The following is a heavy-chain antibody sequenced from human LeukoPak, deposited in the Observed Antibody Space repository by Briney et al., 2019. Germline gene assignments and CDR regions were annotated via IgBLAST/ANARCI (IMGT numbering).Heavy chain of an antibody. CDR1: GGTFSSYA. V-gene: IGHV1-69*13. CDR3: AREYCSSTSCYLVY. D-gene: IGHD2-2*01. CDR2: IIPIFGTA. J-gene: IGHJ4*02. Sequence: GASVKVSCKASGGTFSSYAISWVRQAPGQGLEWMGGIIPIFGTANYAQKFQGRVTITADESTSTAYMELSSLRSEDTAVYYCAREYCSSTSCYLVYWGQGTLVTVSS.